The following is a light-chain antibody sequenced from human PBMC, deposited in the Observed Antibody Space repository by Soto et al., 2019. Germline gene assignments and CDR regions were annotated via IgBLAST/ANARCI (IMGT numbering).Light chain of an antibody. CDR1: QSVSSDY. J-gene: IGKJ1*01. Sequence: EVVLTQSPGTLSLSPGERATLSCRTSQSVSSDYLVWYQQKPGQAPRLLIYAASSRATGVPDRCSGSGSGTDFTLTISRLEPEDFAVYYCHQHGSSPRTFGQGTKVEIK. CDR3: HQHGSSPRT. V-gene: IGKV3-20*01. CDR2: AAS.